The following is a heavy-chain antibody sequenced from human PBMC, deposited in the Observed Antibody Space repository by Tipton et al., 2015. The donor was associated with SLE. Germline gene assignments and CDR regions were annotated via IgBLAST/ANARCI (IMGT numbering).Heavy chain of an antibody. CDR2: IRHDGSDK. CDR1: GFSFSDYG. D-gene: IGHD4-23*01. J-gene: IGHJ5*02. Sequence: SLRLSCAASGFSFSDYGMHWVRQTPGKGLDWVAVIRHDGSDKYYADSVKGRFTISRDNAKKSLYLQMNSLRAEDTAVYYCARGWSRGNSRWFDPWGQGILVTVSS. CDR3: ARGWSRGNSRWFDP. V-gene: IGHV3-33*01.